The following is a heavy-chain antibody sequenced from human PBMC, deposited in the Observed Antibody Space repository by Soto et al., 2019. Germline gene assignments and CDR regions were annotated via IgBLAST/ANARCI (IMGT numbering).Heavy chain of an antibody. J-gene: IGHJ4*02. CDR3: AKDRDYPRDYFHY. V-gene: IGHV3-23*01. D-gene: IGHD3-10*01. CDR2: VSGNGQGI. CDR1: GFTFSSYA. Sequence: GGSLRLSCAASGFTFSSYAMSWVRQAPGKGLEWVSAVSGNGQGIYYADSVRGRFTISRDNSKNTVFLHMDSLRAEDTAVYYCAKDRDYPRDYFHYWGQGTLV.